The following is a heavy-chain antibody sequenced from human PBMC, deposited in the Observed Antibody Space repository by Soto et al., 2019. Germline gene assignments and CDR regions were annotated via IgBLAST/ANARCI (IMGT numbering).Heavy chain of an antibody. V-gene: IGHV4-34*01. CDR1: GGSFSGYY. Sequence: ASETLSLTCAVYGGSFSGYYWSWIRQPPGKGLEWIGEINHSGSTNYNPSLKSRVTISVDTSKNQFSLKLSSVTAADTAVYYCAATTVTSWDWGQGTLVTVSS. J-gene: IGHJ4*02. CDR2: INHSGST. CDR3: AATTVTSWD. D-gene: IGHD4-17*01.